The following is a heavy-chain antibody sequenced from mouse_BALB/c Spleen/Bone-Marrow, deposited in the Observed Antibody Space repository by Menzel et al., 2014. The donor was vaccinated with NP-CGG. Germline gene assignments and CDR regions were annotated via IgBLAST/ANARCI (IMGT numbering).Heavy chain of an antibody. CDR3: ARLGYYGCFAY. CDR1: GFDFSRYW. Sequence: VQLKESGGGLVQPGGSLILSCAASGFDFSRYWMSWARQAPGKGQEWIGDINPGSSTINYTPSLKDKFIISRDNAKKTLYLQMSKVRSEDTALYYCARLGYYGCFAYWGQGTTLTVSS. CDR2: INPGSSTI. D-gene: IGHD1-2*01. J-gene: IGHJ2*01. V-gene: IGHV4-2*02.